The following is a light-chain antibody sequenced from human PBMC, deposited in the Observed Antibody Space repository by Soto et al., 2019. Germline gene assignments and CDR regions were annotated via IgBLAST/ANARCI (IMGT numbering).Light chain of an antibody. CDR2: HTS. J-gene: IGKJ1*01. V-gene: IGKV3D-15*01. Sequence: EIVLTQSPATLSSSPGERATLSCRASQTVNSRLAWYQHKPGQAPRLLIYHTSNRATGIPARFSGSGSGTEFTLTVSSLLSEDFAVYYCQQYNNWPPWTFGQGTKVDIK. CDR3: QQYNNWPPWT. CDR1: QTVNSR.